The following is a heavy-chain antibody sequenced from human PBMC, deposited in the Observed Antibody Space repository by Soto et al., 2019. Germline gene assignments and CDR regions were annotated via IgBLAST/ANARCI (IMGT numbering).Heavy chain of an antibody. V-gene: IGHV3-74*01. D-gene: IGHD3-16*01. CDR3: ASETGRGSGSYYFDY. Sequence: GGSLRLSCAASGFTWMHWVRQAPGKGLVWVSRINPDGTNADYADSVRGRFIISRDNAKNTLFLQMNSLRAEDTAVYYCASETGRGSGSYYFDYWGQGSRVTVS. CDR2: INPDGTNA. J-gene: IGHJ4*02. CDR1: GFTW.